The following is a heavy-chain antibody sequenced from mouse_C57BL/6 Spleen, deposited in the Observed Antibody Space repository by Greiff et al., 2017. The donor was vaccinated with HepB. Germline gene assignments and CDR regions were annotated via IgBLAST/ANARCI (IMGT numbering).Heavy chain of an antibody. CDR1: GYTFTSYW. Sequence: QVHVKQPGAELVKPGASVKLSCKASGYTFTSYWMQWVKQRPGQGLEWIGEIDPSDSYTNYNQKFKGKATLTVDTSSSTAYMQLSSLTSEDSAVYYCARGMVITTVVATPFDYWGQGTTLTVSS. V-gene: IGHV1-50*01. CDR2: IDPSDSYT. J-gene: IGHJ2*01. D-gene: IGHD1-1*01. CDR3: ARGMVITTVVATPFDY.